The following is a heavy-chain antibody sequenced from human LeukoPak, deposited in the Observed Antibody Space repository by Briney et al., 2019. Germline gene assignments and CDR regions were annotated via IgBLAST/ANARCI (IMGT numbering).Heavy chain of an antibody. J-gene: IGHJ4*02. Sequence: SVKVSCKASGGTFSSYAISWVRQAPGQGLEWMGGIIPIFGTGNYAQEFQGRVTITADKSTSTAYMELSSLRSEDTAVYYCARDVYYGSGSPRLDYWGQGTLVTVSS. V-gene: IGHV1-69*06. CDR3: ARDVYYGSGSPRLDY. CDR1: GGTFSSYA. CDR2: IIPIFGTG. D-gene: IGHD3-10*01.